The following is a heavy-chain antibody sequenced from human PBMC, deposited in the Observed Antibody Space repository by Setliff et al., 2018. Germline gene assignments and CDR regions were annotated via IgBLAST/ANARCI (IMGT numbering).Heavy chain of an antibody. CDR3: ARGITSGGYWGQSSHYLDV. J-gene: IGHJ6*03. Sequence: ASETLSLTCTVSGGSISSNSHYWGWIRQPAGKGLEWSGRIYISGSTVYNPSLKIRVTVSIDTSKIQFSLKLNSVTAAYTAVYFCARGITSGGYWGQSSHYLDVWGKGTTVTVSS. V-gene: IGHV4-61*02. CDR2: IYISGST. D-gene: IGHD3-22*01. CDR1: GGSISSNSHY.